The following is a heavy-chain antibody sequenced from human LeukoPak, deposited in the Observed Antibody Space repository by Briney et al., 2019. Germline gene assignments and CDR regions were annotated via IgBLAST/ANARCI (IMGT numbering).Heavy chain of an antibody. V-gene: IGHV4-59*01. CDR1: GGSISSYY. J-gene: IGHJ6*03. CDR2: IYYSGST. D-gene: IGHD3-10*01. CDR3: ASSPAHYYGSGSAGYYYYYMDV. Sequence: SETLSLTCTVSGGSISSYYWSWIRQPPGKGLEWIGYIYYSGSTNYNPSLKSRVTISVDTSKNQFSLKLSSVTAADTAVYYCASSPAHYYGSGSAGYYYYYMDVWGKGTTVTVSS.